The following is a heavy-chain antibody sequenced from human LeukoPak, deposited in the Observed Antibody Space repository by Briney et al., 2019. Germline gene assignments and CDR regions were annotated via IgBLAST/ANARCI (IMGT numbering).Heavy chain of an antibody. CDR2: LSGSGGST. CDR3: AKGRCSGGSCYGRGFDY. Sequence: GSLRLSCAASGFTFDTYAMSWVRQAPGNGLEWVSGLSGSGGSTYYADSVKGRFTISRDNAKNTLYLQMNSLRAEDTAVYYCAKGRCSGGSCYGRGFDYWGQGTLVTVSS. V-gene: IGHV3-23*01. CDR1: GFTFDTYA. D-gene: IGHD2-15*01. J-gene: IGHJ4*02.